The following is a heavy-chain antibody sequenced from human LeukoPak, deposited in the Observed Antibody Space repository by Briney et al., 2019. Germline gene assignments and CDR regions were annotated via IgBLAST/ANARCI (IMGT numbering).Heavy chain of an antibody. D-gene: IGHD2-2*02. CDR2: MNPNSGNT. J-gene: IGHJ4*02. CDR3: ARVYTKAIKTPDY. Sequence: ASVKVSCKASGYTFTSYDINWVRQATGQGLEWMGWMNPNSGNTGYAQKFQGRVTMTRNTSISTAYMELSGLRSEDTAVYYCARVYTKAIKTPDYWGQGTLVTVSS. CDR1: GYTFTSYD. V-gene: IGHV1-8*01.